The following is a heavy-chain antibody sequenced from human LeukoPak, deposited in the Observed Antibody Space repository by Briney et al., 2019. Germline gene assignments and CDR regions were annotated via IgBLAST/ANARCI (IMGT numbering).Heavy chain of an antibody. CDR3: ARRGYNWNDGFRGFDY. CDR1: GGSISNYY. V-gene: IGHV4-59*08. J-gene: IGHJ4*02. Sequence: PSETLSLTCTVSGGSISNYYWSWIRQPPGKGLEWIAYINYSGNTNYNPSLKSRVTISLDTSKNQFSLKLSSVTAADTAVYYCARRGYNWNDGFRGFDYWGQGALVTVSS. D-gene: IGHD1-1*01. CDR2: INYSGNT.